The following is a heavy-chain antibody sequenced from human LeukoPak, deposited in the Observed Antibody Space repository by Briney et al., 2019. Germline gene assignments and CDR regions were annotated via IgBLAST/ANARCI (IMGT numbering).Heavy chain of an antibody. CDR2: ISSSGSYI. CDR3: ARGAGTIFGEYYYYMDV. D-gene: IGHD3-3*01. J-gene: IGHJ6*03. V-gene: IGHV3-21*01. Sequence: GGSLSLSCAASGVTFSDSAMTWVRQVPVKGLEWVSSISSSGSYIYYADSVKGRFTISRDNAKNSLYLQMNSLRADDTAVYHCARGAGTIFGEYYYYMDVWGKGTAVTVSS. CDR1: GVTFSDSA.